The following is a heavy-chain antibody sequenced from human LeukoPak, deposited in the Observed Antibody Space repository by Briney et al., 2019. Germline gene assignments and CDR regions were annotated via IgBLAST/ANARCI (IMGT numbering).Heavy chain of an antibody. CDR1: GFTFSRSA. V-gene: IGHV3-23*01. D-gene: IGHD6-13*01. CDR2: ISSSGNT. Sequence: SGGSLRLSCAASGFTFSRSAMTWVRQTPGKGLDWVSSISSSGNTYYADSVKGRFTISRDNSKNMLYLQMNSLRAEDTAVYYCVKGRISEDGLDFWGQGTRVTVSS. J-gene: IGHJ4*02. CDR3: VKGRISEDGLDF.